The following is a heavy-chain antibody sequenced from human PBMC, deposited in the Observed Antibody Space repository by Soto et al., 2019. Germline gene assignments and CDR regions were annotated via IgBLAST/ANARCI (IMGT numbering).Heavy chain of an antibody. J-gene: IGHJ4*02. CDR3: AKERTYSVASGFDY. CDR1: GFTFTTYG. Sequence: QVQLVDSGGGVVQPGRYLRLSCAASGFTFTTYGMHWVRRAPGKGLEWVAVISYDGSHAYYADSVKGRFTISRDNSKNTLSLQINSLRAEDTAVYYCAKERTYSVASGFDYWGRGTLVTVSS. CDR2: ISYDGSHA. D-gene: IGHD1-26*01. V-gene: IGHV3-30*18.